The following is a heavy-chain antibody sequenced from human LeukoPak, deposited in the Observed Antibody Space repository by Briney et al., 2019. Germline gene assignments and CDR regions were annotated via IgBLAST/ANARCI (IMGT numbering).Heavy chain of an antibody. J-gene: IGHJ4*02. Sequence: GGSLRLSCAASGFIFSSFSMNWVRQAPGKGLEWISYISSSSRTIYYADSVKGRFTISRDNAKNSLYLQMNSLRAEDTAVYYCAREDTPGVFDYWGQGTLVTVSS. V-gene: IGHV3-48*01. D-gene: IGHD3-10*01. CDR2: ISSSSRTI. CDR1: GFIFSSFS. CDR3: AREDTPGVFDY.